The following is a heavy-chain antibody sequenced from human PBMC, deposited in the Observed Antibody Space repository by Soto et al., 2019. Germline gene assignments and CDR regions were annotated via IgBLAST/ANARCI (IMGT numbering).Heavy chain of an antibody. CDR2: IYYSGST. J-gene: IGHJ4*02. CDR3: ARDVGVGYFDY. CDR1: GGSVSSYY. V-gene: IGHV4-59*02. Sequence: ETLSVSCTVSGGSVSSYYWSWIRQPPGKGLEWIGYIYYSGSTNYNPSLKSRVTISVDTSKNQFSLKLSSVTAADTAVYYCARDVGVGYFDYWGQGTLVTVSS. D-gene: IGHD1-26*01.